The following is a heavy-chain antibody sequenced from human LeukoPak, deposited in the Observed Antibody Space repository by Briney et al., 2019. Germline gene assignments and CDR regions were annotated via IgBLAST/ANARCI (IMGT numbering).Heavy chain of an antibody. J-gene: IGHJ4*02. CDR1: GGSFSGYY. CDR2: INHSGST. D-gene: IGHD4-23*01. Sequence: PSETLSLTCAVYGGSFSGYYWSWIRQPPGKGLEWIGEINHSGSTNYNPSLKSRVTISVDTSKNQFSLKLSSVTAADTAVYYCARGSVTTVVSFDYWGQGTLVTVSS. V-gene: IGHV4-34*01. CDR3: ARGSVTTVVSFDY.